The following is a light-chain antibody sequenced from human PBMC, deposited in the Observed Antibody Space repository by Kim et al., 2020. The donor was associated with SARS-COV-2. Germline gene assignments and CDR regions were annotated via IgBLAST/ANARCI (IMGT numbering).Light chain of an antibody. J-gene: IGLJ3*02. CDR3: QTWGTGIQ. V-gene: IGLV4-69*01. CDR1: KGHGNDA. Sequence: GASVKLPCTLTKGHGNDAMAWHQQQPGKGPRYLMKINGEGNPTKGDGIPDRFSGSRSGAERYLTISSLQSEDEADYYCQTWGTGIQFGGGTKLTVL. CDR2: INGEGNP.